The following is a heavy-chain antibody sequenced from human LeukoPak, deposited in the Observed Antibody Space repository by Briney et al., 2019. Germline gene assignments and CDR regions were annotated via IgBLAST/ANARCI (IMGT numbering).Heavy chain of an antibody. V-gene: IGHV3-23*01. J-gene: IGHJ4*02. CDR1: GFTFSSYA. CDR3: ASLYYYDSSGYYPFDY. D-gene: IGHD3-22*01. Sequence: PGGSLRLSCAASGFTFSSYAMSWVRQAPGQGLEWVSAISGSGGSTYYADSVKGRFTISRDNSKNTLYLQMNSLRAEDTAVYYCASLYYYDSSGYYPFDYWGQGTLVTVSS. CDR2: ISGSGGST.